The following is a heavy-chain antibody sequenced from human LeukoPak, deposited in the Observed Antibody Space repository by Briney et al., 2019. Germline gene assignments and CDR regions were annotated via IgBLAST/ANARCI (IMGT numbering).Heavy chain of an antibody. CDR2: ISSSSSYI. V-gene: IGHV3-21*01. Sequence: GGSLRLSCAASGFTFSSYSMNWVRQAPGKGLEWVSSISSSSSYIYYADSVKGRFTISRDSAKNSLYLQMDSLRAEDTAVYYCAREGAAAMVTFYYYYGMDVWGQGTTVTVSS. J-gene: IGHJ6*02. CDR3: AREGAAAMVTFYYYYGMDV. D-gene: IGHD5-18*01. CDR1: GFTFSSYS.